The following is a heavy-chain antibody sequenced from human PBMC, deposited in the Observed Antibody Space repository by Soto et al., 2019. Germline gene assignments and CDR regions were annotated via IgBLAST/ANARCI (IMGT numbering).Heavy chain of an antibody. J-gene: IGHJ4*02. D-gene: IGHD2-8*02. CDR3: ARDLVGLTQFDY. CDR1: GDSISTYY. CDR2: IYYLVRT. V-gene: IGHV4-59*01. Sequence: QVQLQESGPGLVKPSETLSLTFTVSGDSISTYYWNWVRQPLGKGLEWIGYIYYLVRTNYNPSLRSRVTMSLATTKNQISLNLNSVTAADTAVYYCARDLVGLTQFDYWGQGILVTVSS.